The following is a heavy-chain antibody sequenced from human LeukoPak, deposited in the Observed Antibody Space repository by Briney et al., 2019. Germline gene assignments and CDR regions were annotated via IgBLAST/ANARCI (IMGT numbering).Heavy chain of an antibody. D-gene: IGHD3-3*01. CDR3: ARDRGSYDFWSGISGYYYGMDV. J-gene: IGHJ6*02. V-gene: IGHV3-30-3*01. Sequence: PGRSLRLSCAASGFTFSRYAMHWVRQAPGKGLEWVAVISYDGSNKYYADSVKGRFTISRDNSKNTLYLQMNSLRAEDTAVYYCARDRGSYDFWSGISGYYYGMDVWGQGTTVTVSS. CDR2: ISYDGSNK. CDR1: GFTFSRYA.